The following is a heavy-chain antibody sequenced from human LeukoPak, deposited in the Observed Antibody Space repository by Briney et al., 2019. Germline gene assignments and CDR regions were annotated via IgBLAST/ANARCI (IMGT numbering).Heavy chain of an antibody. CDR1: GFTFSDYA. Sequence: GTSLRLSCAASGFTFSDYAMHWVRQAPGKGLEWVTVIAYGGTYTHHADSLKGRFTISRDNSRDTLYLQINSLRPEDTALYYCARNKAITAFFGMGVWGQGTTIIVSS. CDR3: ARNKAITAFFGMGV. CDR2: IAYGGTYT. V-gene: IGHV3-30*03. J-gene: IGHJ6*02. D-gene: IGHD2/OR15-2a*01.